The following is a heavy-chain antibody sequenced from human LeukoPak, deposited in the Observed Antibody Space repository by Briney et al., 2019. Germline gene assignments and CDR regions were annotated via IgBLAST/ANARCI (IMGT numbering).Heavy chain of an antibody. D-gene: IGHD6-19*01. V-gene: IGHV3-30-3*01. CDR2: ISYDGSNK. Sequence: PGGSLRLSCAASGFTFSSYAMHWVRQAPGKGLEWVAVISYDGSNKYYADSVKGRFTISRDNSKNTLYLQMNSLRAEDTAVYYCVRDLPTVAGFDYWGQGTLVTVSS. CDR3: VRDLPTVAGFDY. J-gene: IGHJ4*02. CDR1: GFTFSSYA.